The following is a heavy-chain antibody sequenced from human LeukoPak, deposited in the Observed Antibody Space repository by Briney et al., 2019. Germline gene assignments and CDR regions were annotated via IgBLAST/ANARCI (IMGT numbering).Heavy chain of an antibody. J-gene: IGHJ3*02. D-gene: IGHD1-14*01. CDR3: ARGLNNRKSERRFDVFEI. CDR2: VYYSGST. V-gene: IGHV4-61*01. Sequence: SETLSLTCTVSGYSISTGYYWDWIRQPPGKGLEWIGYVYYSGSTNYNPSLKSRVTISADTSKNQFSLRLSSVTAADTAVYYCARGLNNRKSERRFDVFEIWGQGTMVTVSS. CDR1: GYSISTGYY.